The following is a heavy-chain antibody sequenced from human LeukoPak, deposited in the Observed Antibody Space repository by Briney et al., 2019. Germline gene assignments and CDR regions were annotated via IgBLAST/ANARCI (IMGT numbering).Heavy chain of an antibody. Sequence: ASVKVSCKASGYTFTGYFLHWVRQAPGHGLEWMGWISPNSGGTKYAQKFQGRVTLTRDTSITTAYMDLTRLKSDDTAVYFCARDLGTGGLSFDYWAREPCSASPQ. CDR2: ISPNSGGT. D-gene: IGHD2-8*02. J-gene: IGHJ4*02. CDR3: ARDLGTGGLSFDY. V-gene: IGHV1-2*02. CDR1: GYTFTGYF.